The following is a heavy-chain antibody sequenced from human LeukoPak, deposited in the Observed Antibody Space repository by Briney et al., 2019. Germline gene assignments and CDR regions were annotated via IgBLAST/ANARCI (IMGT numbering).Heavy chain of an antibody. V-gene: IGHV3-11*01. D-gene: IGHD3-3*01. J-gene: IGHJ4*02. Sequence: GGSLRLSCAASGFTFSDYYMSWIRQAPGKGLEWVSYISSSGSTIYYEDSVKGRFTISRDNAKNSLYLQMNSLRAEDTAVYYCARAPIPYDFWSGYYSYFDYWGQGTLVTVSS. CDR1: GFTFSDYY. CDR3: ARAPIPYDFWSGYYSYFDY. CDR2: ISSSGSTI.